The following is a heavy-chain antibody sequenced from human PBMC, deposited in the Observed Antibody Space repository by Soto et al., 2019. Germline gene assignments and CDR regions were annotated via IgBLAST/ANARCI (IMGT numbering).Heavy chain of an antibody. CDR2: ISAYNGNT. J-gene: IGHJ6*03. CDR1: GYTFTSYG. D-gene: IGHD6-19*01. Sequence: QVQLVQSGAEVKKPGASVKVSCKASGYTFTSYGISWVRQAPGQGLEWMGWISAYNGNTNYAQKLQGRVTRTTDTSTSTAYMELMSVSSDDTAVYYCASNELAVNPVYYYMDVWGKGTTVTVSS. V-gene: IGHV1-18*01. CDR3: ASNELAVNPVYYYMDV.